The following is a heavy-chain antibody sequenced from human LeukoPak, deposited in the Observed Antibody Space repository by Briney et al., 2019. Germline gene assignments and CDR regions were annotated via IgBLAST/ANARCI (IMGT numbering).Heavy chain of an antibody. CDR2: IYYSGST. Sequence: SQTLSLTCTVSGGSISSGGYYWSWIRQPPGKGLEWIGYIYYSGSTNYNPSLKSRVTISVDTSKNQFSLKLSSVTAADTAVYYCARERGDSSSWLDYWGQGTLVTVSS. CDR3: ARERGDSSSWLDY. CDR1: GGSISSGGYY. D-gene: IGHD6-13*01. J-gene: IGHJ4*02. V-gene: IGHV4-61*08.